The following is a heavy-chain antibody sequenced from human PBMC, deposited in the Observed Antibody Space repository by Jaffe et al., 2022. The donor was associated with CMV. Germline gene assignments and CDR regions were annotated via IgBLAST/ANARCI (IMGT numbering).Heavy chain of an antibody. J-gene: IGHJ4*02. Sequence: EVQLVESGGGLVQPGGSLRLSCAASGFTFSSYWMSWVRQAPGKGLEWVANIKQDGSEKYYVDSVKGRFTISRDNAKNSLYLQMNSLRAEDTAVYYCARDSNRYYDFWSGYRGYYFDYWGQGTLVTVSS. CDR1: GFTFSSYW. CDR3: ARDSNRYYDFWSGYRGYYFDY. V-gene: IGHV3-7*03. D-gene: IGHD3-3*01. CDR2: IKQDGSEK.